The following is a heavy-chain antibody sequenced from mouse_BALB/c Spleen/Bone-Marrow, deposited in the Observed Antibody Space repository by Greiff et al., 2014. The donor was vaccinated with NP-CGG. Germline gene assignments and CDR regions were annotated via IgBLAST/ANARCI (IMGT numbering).Heavy chain of an antibody. Sequence: DLVKPGASVKLSCKASGYTFTSYWINWIKQRPGQGLERIGRIAPGSGSTYYNEMFKGKATLTVDTSSSTAYIQLSSLSSEDSAVYFCARLPFYYGSSFYYFDYWGQGTTPTVSS. CDR3: ARLPFYYGSSFYYFDY. CDR2: IAPGSGST. V-gene: IGHV1S41*01. J-gene: IGHJ2*01. D-gene: IGHD1-1*01. CDR1: GYTFTSYW.